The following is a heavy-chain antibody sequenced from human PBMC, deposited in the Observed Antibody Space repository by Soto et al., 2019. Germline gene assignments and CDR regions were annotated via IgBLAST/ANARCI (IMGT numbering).Heavy chain of an antibody. Sequence: QVQLQESGPGLVKPSETLSLTCTVSDGSIGSDYWSWIRQPPGKGLEWLGNIDYIGNTNYNPSLKSRVTMSIDTSKNRFSLKLASVTTADTAVYYCVRMFDNYVNGNWFDPWGQGTLVTVSS. CDR3: VRMFDNYVNGNWFDP. D-gene: IGHD3-10*02. CDR1: DGSIGSDY. V-gene: IGHV4-59*01. CDR2: IDYIGNT. J-gene: IGHJ5*02.